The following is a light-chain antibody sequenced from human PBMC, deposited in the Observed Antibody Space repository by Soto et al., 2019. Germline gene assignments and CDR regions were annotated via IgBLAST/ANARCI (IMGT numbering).Light chain of an antibody. CDR3: SSYTSSGTHWV. Sequence: QSALTQPASVSGSPGQSITISCTGSSSDIGTYNYLSWYQQHPGKAPKLMIYEVSDRPSGISNRFSGSKSVNTASLTISGLQAEDEADYYCSSYTSSGTHWVFGGGTKLTVL. J-gene: IGLJ3*02. CDR2: EVS. V-gene: IGLV2-14*01. CDR1: SSDIGTYNY.